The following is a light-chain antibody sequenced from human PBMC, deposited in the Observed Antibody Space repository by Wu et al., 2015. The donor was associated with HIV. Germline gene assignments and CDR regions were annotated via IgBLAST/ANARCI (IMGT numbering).Light chain of an antibody. CDR3: QQRANWPLT. Sequence: EILMTQSPDTLYVSPGERATLSCRASQSIDSNLAWYQQTPGQAPRLLIYGTYTRATGIPARFSGSASGTEFTLTIDSLQSEDFAVYYCQQRANWPLTFGGGTRLEIK. J-gene: IGKJ4*01. V-gene: IGKV3-15*01. CDR1: QSIDSN. CDR2: GTY.